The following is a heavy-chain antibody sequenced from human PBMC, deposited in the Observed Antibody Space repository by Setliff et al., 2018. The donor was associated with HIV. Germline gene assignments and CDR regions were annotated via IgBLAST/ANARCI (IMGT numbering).Heavy chain of an antibody. J-gene: IGHJ6*03. CDR1: RGSISTHY. Sequence: SETLSLTCAVSRGSISTHYWSWIRQPPGKGMEWIGYISYSGSTDYNPSLKSRVTISIDTSKNHFSLKLNSVTAADTAVCYCASGVVEYDFWSGSGDYYYMDVCGKGTTVTVSS. V-gene: IGHV4-59*11. CDR3: ASGVVEYDFWSGSGDYYYMDV. CDR2: ISYSGST. D-gene: IGHD3-3*01.